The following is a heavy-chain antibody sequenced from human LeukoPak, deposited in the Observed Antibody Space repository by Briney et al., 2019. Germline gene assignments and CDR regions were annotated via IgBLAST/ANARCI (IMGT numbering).Heavy chain of an antibody. J-gene: IGHJ6*02. V-gene: IGHV1-69*01. CDR1: GGTFSSYA. CDR3: ARGSNSIYSSSWYYYGMDV. CDR2: IIPIFGTA. D-gene: IGHD6-13*01. Sequence: SVKVSCKASGGTFSSYAISWVRQAPGQGLEWMGGIIPIFGTANYAQKFQGRVTITADESTSIAYMELSSLRSEDTAVYYCARGSNSIYSSSWYYYGMDVGGQGTRVTVPS.